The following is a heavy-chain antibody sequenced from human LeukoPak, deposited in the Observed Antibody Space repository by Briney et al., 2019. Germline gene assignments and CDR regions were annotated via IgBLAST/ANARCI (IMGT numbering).Heavy chain of an antibody. D-gene: IGHD3-9*01. Sequence: PSETLSLTCTVSGCSITSYFWTWIRQPPGKGLEWIGYIYYSGSTNYNPSLKSRVTISVDTSKNQFSLKLSSVTAADTAVYYCARRYILTGYYSGTWGQGTLVTVSS. V-gene: IGHV4-59*12. CDR3: ARRYILTGYYSGT. CDR1: GCSITSYF. J-gene: IGHJ4*02. CDR2: IYYSGST.